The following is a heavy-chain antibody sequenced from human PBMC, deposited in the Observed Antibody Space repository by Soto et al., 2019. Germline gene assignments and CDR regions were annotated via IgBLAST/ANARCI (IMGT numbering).Heavy chain of an antibody. CDR3: ARGGIMTTVTTDWFDP. J-gene: IGHJ5*02. V-gene: IGHV4-59*01. CDR2: IYYSGST. CDR1: GGSISSYY. D-gene: IGHD4-17*01. Sequence: QVQLQESGPGLVKPSETLSLTCTVSGGSISSYYWSWIRQPPGKGLEWIGYIYYSGSTNYNPSLKSRVTISVDTSKNQFSLKLSSVTAADTAVYYCARGGIMTTVTTDWFDPWGQGTLVTVSS.